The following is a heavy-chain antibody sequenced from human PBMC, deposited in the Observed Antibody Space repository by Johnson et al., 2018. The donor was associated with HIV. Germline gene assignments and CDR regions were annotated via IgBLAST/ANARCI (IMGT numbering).Heavy chain of an antibody. J-gene: IGHJ3*02. CDR2: IWYDGSNK. V-gene: IGHV3-33*01. CDR3: ATSGNYDDDAFDI. Sequence: QVQLVESGGGVVLPGRSLRLSCAASGFTFSSYGTHWVRQAPGKGQEWVAGIWYDGSNKYYADSVKGRFSISRDNAKNTLYLQMNSLRAEDTAVYYCATSGNYDDDAFDIWGQGTMVTVSS. CDR1: GFTFSSYG. D-gene: IGHD3-22*01.